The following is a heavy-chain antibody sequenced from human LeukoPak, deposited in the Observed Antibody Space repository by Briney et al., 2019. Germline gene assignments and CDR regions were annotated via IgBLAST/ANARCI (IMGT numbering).Heavy chain of an antibody. J-gene: IGHJ3*02. Sequence: PGGSLRLSCAASGFTFSSFEMNWVRQAPGKGLEGVSYISKSDNTIYYGDSVKGRFTISRDNAKNSLYLQMNSLRADDTAIYYCAREVGFDAFDIWGQGTMVTVSS. CDR2: ISKSDNTI. CDR1: GFTFSSFE. V-gene: IGHV3-48*03. CDR3: AREVGFDAFDI. D-gene: IGHD3-10*01.